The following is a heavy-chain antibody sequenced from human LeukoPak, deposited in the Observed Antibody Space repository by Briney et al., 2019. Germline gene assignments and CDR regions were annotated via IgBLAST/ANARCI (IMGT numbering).Heavy chain of an antibody. Sequence: SETLSLTCTVSGGSISSGSYYWSWIRQPAGKGLEWIGRIYTSGSTNYNPSLKSRVTISVDTSKNQFSLKLSSVTAADTAVYYCARDKPQTTGVAGIGSLDYWGQGTLVTVSS. CDR1: GGSISSGSYY. V-gene: IGHV4-61*02. D-gene: IGHD6-19*01. CDR3: ARDKPQTTGVAGIGSLDY. J-gene: IGHJ4*02. CDR2: IYTSGST.